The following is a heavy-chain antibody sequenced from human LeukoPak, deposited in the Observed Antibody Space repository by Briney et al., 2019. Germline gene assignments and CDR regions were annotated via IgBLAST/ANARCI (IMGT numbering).Heavy chain of an antibody. Sequence: GGSLRLSCAASGFTFSSYSMNWVRQAPGKGLEWVSYISSSSSTIYYADSVKGRFTISRDNSKNTLYLQMNSLRAEDTALYYCAKDLRGDPYSSSWYGPDSWGQGTLVTVSS. CDR1: GFTFSSYS. D-gene: IGHD6-13*01. CDR2: ISSSSSTI. J-gene: IGHJ4*02. CDR3: AKDLRGDPYSSSWYGPDS. V-gene: IGHV3-48*01.